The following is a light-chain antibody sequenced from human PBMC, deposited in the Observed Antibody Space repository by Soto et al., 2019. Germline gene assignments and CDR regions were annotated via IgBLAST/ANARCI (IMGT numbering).Light chain of an antibody. J-gene: IGLJ2*01. CDR3: SSYTISDTLV. Sequence: QSVLTQPASVSGSPGQSITISCTGTRSDVSAYNFVSWFQQHPGKAPKLMIYDVSNRPSGVSNRFSASKSGTTASLTISGLQVEDEADYYCSSYTISDTLVFGGGTKVTVL. CDR2: DVS. V-gene: IGLV2-14*01. CDR1: RSDVSAYNF.